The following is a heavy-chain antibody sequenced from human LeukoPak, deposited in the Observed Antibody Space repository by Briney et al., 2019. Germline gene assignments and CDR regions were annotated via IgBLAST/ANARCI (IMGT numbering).Heavy chain of an antibody. J-gene: IGHJ4*02. V-gene: IGHV3-74*01. Sequence: GGSLRLSCAASGFTFSSYWMHWVRQAPGKGLVWVSHINSDGSSTSYADSVKGRFIISRDNAKNTLYLQMNSLRAEDTAVYYCARDLEMATITRNDYWGQGTLVTVSS. CDR3: ARDLEMATITRNDY. D-gene: IGHD5-24*01. CDR2: INSDGSST. CDR1: GFTFSSYW.